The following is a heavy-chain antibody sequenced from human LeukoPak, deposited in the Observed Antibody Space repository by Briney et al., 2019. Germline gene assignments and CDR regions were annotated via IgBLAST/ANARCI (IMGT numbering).Heavy chain of an antibody. CDR2: ISYDGSNK. CDR1: GFTFSSYG. Sequence: PGRSLRLSCAASGFTFSSYGMHWVRQAPGKGLEWVAVISYDGSNKYYADSVKGRFTISRDNSKNTLYLQMNSLRAEDTAVYYCARDSYYYDSSGYPEYYFDYWGQGTLVTVSS. D-gene: IGHD3-22*01. J-gene: IGHJ4*02. CDR3: ARDSYYYDSSGYPEYYFDY. V-gene: IGHV3-30*03.